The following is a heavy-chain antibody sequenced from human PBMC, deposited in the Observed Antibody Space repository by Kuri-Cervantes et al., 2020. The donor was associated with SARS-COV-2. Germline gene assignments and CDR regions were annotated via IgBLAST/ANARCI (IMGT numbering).Heavy chain of an antibody. J-gene: IGHJ5*02. Sequence: ASVKVSCKASGCTFTSYDINWVRQATGQGLEWMGWMNPNSGNTGYAQKFQGRVTITRNTSISTAYMELSSLRSEDTAVYYCARIKATPPQYYDFWSGYYTHNWFDPWGQGTLVTVSS. V-gene: IGHV1-8*03. CDR3: ARIKATPPQYYDFWSGYYTHNWFDP. D-gene: IGHD3-3*01. CDR1: GCTFTSYD. CDR2: MNPNSGNT.